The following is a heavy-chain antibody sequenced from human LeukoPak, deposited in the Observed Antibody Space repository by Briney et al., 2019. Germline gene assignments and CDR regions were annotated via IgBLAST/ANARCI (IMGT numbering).Heavy chain of an antibody. Sequence: PGGSLRLSCTASGFTFSSYLMTWVRPAPGKGLEWVANIHRDGSEKNYVDSVRGRFSISRDNAENSLYLQMDSLRAEDSSVYYCAGGCCSPQCYVVDYWGKGTTVTVSS. J-gene: IGHJ6*04. V-gene: IGHV3-7*03. D-gene: IGHD2-21*01. CDR2: IHRDGSEK. CDR1: GFTFSSYL. CDR3: AGGCCSPQCYVVDY.